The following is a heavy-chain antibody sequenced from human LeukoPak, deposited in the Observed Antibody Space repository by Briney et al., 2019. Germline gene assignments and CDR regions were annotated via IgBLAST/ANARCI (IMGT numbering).Heavy chain of an antibody. J-gene: IGHJ6*04. D-gene: IGHD2-15*01. V-gene: IGHV1-24*01. CDR2: FDPEDGET. CDR3: ATSGSHPSLYYYYGMDV. CDR1: GYTLTELS. Sequence: ASVKVSCTVSGYTLTELSMHWVRQAPGKGHEWMGGFDPEDGETIYAQKFQGRVTMTEDTSTDTAYMELSSLRSEDTAVYYCATSGSHPSLYYYYGMDVWGKGTTVTVSS.